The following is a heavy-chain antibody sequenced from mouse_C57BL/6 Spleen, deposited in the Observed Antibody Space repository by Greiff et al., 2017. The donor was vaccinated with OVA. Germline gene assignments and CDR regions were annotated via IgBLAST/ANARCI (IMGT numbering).Heavy chain of an antibody. V-gene: IGHV1-15*01. J-gene: IGHJ3*01. CDR2: IDPETGGT. D-gene: IGHD1-1*01. Sequence: QVQLQQSGAELVRPGASVTLSCKASGYTFTDYEMHWVKQTPVHGLEWIGAIDPETGGTAYNQKFKGKAILTADKSSSTAYMELRSLTSEDSAVYYGTGEDYGSSTWLAYGGQGTLVTGSA. CDR3: TGEDYGSSTWLAY. CDR1: GYTFTDYE.